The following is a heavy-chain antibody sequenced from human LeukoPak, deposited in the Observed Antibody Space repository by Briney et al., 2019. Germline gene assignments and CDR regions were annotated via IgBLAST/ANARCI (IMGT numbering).Heavy chain of an antibody. CDR3: ARGGYCSSTSCYIDY. J-gene: IGHJ4*02. CDR1: GXXXXDYG. Sequence: XCAXXGXXXXDYGMSWVRQAPGKGLEWVSGIIWNGGSTGYADSVKGRFTISRDNAKNSLYLQMNSLRAEDTALYYCARGGYCSSTSCYIDYWGQGTLVTVSS. D-gene: IGHD2-2*02. CDR2: IIWNGGST. V-gene: IGHV3-20*04.